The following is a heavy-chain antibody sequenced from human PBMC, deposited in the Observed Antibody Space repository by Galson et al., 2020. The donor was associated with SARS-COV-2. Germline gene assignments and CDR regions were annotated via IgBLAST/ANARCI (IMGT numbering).Heavy chain of an antibody. CDR3: AREGGVVITTAWFDP. D-gene: IGHD3-22*01. CDR1: GGSISSSSYY. V-gene: IGHV4-39*02. J-gene: IGHJ5*02. CDR2: IYYSGST. Sequence: SETLSLTCTVSGGSISSSSYYWGWIRQPPGKGLEWIGSIYYSGSTYYNPSLKSRVTISVDTSKNQFSLKLSSVTAADTAVYYCAREGGVVITTAWFDPWGQGTLVTVSS.